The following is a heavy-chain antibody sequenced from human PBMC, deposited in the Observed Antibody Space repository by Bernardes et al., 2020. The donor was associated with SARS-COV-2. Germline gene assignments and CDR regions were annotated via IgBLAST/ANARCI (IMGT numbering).Heavy chain of an antibody. J-gene: IGHJ6*02. D-gene: IGHD5-18*01. CDR3: ASAGSYGYYYYYGMDV. V-gene: IGHV1-2*04. CDR1: GYTFTGYY. CDR2: INPNSGGT. Sequence: ASVKVSCKASGYTFTGYYMHWVRQAPGQGLEWVGWINPNSGGTNYAQKFQGWVTMTRDTSISTAYMELSRLRSDDTAVYYCASAGSYGYYYYYGMDVWGQGTTVTVSS.